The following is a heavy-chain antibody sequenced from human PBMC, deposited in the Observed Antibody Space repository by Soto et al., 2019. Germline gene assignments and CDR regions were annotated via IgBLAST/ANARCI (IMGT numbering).Heavy chain of an antibody. CDR2: IKQDGSET. CDR3: VRGKGWCDY. J-gene: IGHJ4*02. CDR1: GFTFSSYW. V-gene: IGHV3-7*01. D-gene: IGHD2-21*01. Sequence: EVQLVESGGDLVQPGGSLRLSCAASGFTFSSYWMSWFRQSPGKGLEWVANIKQDGSETNSVDSVKGRFTISRDNAKNSLYLQMNSLRAEDTAVYYCVRGKGWCDYWGQGTLVTVSS.